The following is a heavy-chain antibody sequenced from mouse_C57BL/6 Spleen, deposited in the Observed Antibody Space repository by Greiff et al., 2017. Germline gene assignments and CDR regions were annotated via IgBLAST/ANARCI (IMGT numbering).Heavy chain of an antibody. D-gene: IGHD2-1*01. V-gene: IGHV1-52*01. CDR2: IDPSDSET. J-gene: IGHJ2*01. Sequence: QVQLQQPGAELVRPGSSVKLSCKASGYTFTSYWMHWVKQRPIQGLEWIGNIDPSDSETHYNQKFKDKATLTVDTSSSTAYLQLSSLTSEDSAVYYCASHYGSYFDYWGQGTTLTVSS. CDR3: ASHYGSYFDY. CDR1: GYTFTSYW.